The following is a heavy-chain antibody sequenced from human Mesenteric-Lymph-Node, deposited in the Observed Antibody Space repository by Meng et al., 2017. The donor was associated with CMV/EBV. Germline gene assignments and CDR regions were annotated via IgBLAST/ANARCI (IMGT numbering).Heavy chain of an antibody. J-gene: IGHJ6*02. CDR2: INHSGST. V-gene: IGHV4-34*01. CDR3: ARRRPYYYYYGMDV. D-gene: IGHD6-25*01. CDR1: GGSFSGYY. Sequence: SQTLSLTCAVYGGSFSGYYWSWIRQPPGKGLEWIGEINHSGSTNYNPSLKSRVTISVDTSKNQFSLKLSSVTAADTAMYYCARRRPYYYYYGMDVWGQGTTVTVSS.